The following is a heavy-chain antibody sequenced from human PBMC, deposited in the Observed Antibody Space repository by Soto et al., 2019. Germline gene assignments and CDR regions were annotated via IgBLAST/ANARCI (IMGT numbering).Heavy chain of an antibody. J-gene: IGHJ5*02. D-gene: IGHD3-10*01. CDR1: GGSISSSSYF. CDR3: AIHCYCKDTAPNWIYP. Sequence: PSETLSLTCAVSGGSISSSSYFWGWIRQPPGKGLEWIGSMYYSGTTYYNPSLKSRVTISVDTSKNQFSLKLSSVTAADTAVYYCAIHCYCKDTAPNWIYP. CDR2: MYYSGTT. V-gene: IGHV4-39*01.